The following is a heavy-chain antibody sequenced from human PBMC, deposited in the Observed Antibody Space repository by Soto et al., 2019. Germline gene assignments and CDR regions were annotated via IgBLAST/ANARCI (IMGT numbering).Heavy chain of an antibody. V-gene: IGHV4-39*07. CDR1: GGSISSSSYY. D-gene: IGHD6-13*01. J-gene: IGHJ5*02. CDR3: ARDHSSSSPNWFDP. CDR2: IYYSGST. Sequence: SETLSLTCTVSGGSISSSSYYWGWIRQPPGKGLEWIGSIYYSGSTYYNPSLKSRVTISVDTSKNQFSLKLSSVTAADMAVYYCARDHSSSSPNWFDPWGQGTLVTVSS.